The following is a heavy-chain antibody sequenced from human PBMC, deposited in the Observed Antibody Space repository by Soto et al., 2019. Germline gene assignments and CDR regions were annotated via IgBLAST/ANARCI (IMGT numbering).Heavy chain of an antibody. V-gene: IGHV1-18*01. D-gene: IGHD3-3*01. CDR2: ISAYNGNT. J-gene: IGHJ2*01. CDR1: GYTFTSYG. CDR3: ARDLPLTYYDFWSGFEDWYFDL. Sequence: QVQLVQSGAEVKKPGASVKVSCKASGYTFTSYGISSVRQAPGQGLEWMGWISAYNGNTNYAQKLQGRVTMTTDTSTSTAYMELRSLRSDDTAVYYCARDLPLTYYDFWSGFEDWYFDLWGRGTLVTVSS.